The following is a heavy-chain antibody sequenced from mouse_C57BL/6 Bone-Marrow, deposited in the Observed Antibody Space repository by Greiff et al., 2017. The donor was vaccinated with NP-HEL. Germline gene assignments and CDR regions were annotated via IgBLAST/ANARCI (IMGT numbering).Heavy chain of an antibody. CDR2: ISDGGSYT. Sequence: EVKLVESGGGLVKPGGSLKLSCAASGFTFSSYAMSWVRQTPEKRLEWVATISDGGSYTYYPDNVKGRFTISGDNAKNSLYLQMSHLKSEDTAMYDCGRDEGLQRGMFAYWGQGTLVTVSA. D-gene: IGHD1-1*01. CDR3: GRDEGLQRGMFAY. J-gene: IGHJ3*01. CDR1: GFTFSSYA. V-gene: IGHV5-4*01.